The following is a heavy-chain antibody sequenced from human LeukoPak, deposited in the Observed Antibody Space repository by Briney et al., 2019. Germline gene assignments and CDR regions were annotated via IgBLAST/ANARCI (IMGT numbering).Heavy chain of an antibody. Sequence: GGSLRLSCAASGFTFSNAWMSWVRQAPGKGLEWVSGIGGSGTRTYYADSVKGRFTISRDNSKNTLYLQMGSLRDEDTAVYYCAKDSHWILFDDWGQGTLVTVSS. D-gene: IGHD2-2*03. CDR2: IGGSGTRT. CDR1: GFTFSNAW. J-gene: IGHJ4*02. CDR3: AKDSHWILFDD. V-gene: IGHV3-23*01.